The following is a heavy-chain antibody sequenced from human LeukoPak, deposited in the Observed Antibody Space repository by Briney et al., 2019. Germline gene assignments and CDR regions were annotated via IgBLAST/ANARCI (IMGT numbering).Heavy chain of an antibody. D-gene: IGHD3-10*01. CDR3: AREPMITMVRGAIEHDAFDI. Sequence: PGGSLGLSCAASGFTFSSYSMNWVRQAPGKGLEWVSYISSSSSTIYYADSVKGRFTISRDNAKNSLYLQMNSLRAEDTAVYYCAREPMITMVRGAIEHDAFDIWGQGTMVTVSS. CDR1: GFTFSSYS. CDR2: ISSSSSTI. V-gene: IGHV3-48*01. J-gene: IGHJ3*02.